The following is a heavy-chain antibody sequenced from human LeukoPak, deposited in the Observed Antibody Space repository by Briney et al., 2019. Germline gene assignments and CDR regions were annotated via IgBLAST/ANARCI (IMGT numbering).Heavy chain of an antibody. V-gene: IGHV3-23*01. D-gene: IGHD2-15*01. Sequence: GGSLRLSCAASGFTFSSYAMSWVRQAPGKGLEWVSAISGSGGSTYYADSVEGRFTISRDNSKNTLYLQMNSLRAEDTAVYYCAKVAPDIVAVVAAIQGWFDPWGQGTLVTVSS. CDR2: ISGSGGST. CDR1: GFTFSSYA. J-gene: IGHJ5*02. CDR3: AKVAPDIVAVVAAIQGWFDP.